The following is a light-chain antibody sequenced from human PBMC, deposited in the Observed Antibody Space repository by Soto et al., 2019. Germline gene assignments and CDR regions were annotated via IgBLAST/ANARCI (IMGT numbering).Light chain of an antibody. V-gene: IGLV2-14*01. CDR3: SSYTSSSTLYV. CDR2: EVT. Sequence: SVLTQPASVSGSPGQSITISCTGTSSDVGGYNYVCWYKQHPGKAPQLMIYEVTNRPSGVSDRSSGSKSGNTASLTISGLQAEDEADYYCSSYTSSSTLYVFGTGTKVTVL. J-gene: IGLJ1*01. CDR1: SSDVGGYNY.